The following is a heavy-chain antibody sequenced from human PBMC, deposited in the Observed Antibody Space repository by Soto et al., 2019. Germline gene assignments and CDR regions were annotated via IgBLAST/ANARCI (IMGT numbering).Heavy chain of an antibody. CDR3: ARDARIVGATTRYYYYGMDV. D-gene: IGHD1-26*01. J-gene: IGHJ6*02. V-gene: IGHV3-30-3*01. Sequence: GGSLRLSCAASGFTFSSYAMHWVRQAPGKGLEWVAVISYDGSNKYYADSVKGRFTISRDNSKNTLYLQMNSLRAEDTAVYYCARDARIVGATTRYYYYGMDVWGQGTTVTVSS. CDR2: ISYDGSNK. CDR1: GFTFSSYA.